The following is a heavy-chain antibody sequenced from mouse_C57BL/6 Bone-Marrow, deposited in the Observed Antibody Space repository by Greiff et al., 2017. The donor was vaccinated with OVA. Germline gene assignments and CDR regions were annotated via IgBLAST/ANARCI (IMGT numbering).Heavy chain of an antibody. Sequence: EAGGGLVQPKGSLKLSCAAPGFCFIPYAMHRVRQAPGKGLEWVARIRSKSYYYATYYADSVKDRFIIYRYDSESMLYLQMNNLKTEVSAMYNCVREDYGSIAYWGQGTRVTVSA. CDR3: VREDYGSIAY. J-gene: IGHJ3*01. CDR1: GFCFIPYA. V-gene: IGHV10S3*01. CDR2: IRSKSYYYAT. D-gene: IGHD1-1*01.